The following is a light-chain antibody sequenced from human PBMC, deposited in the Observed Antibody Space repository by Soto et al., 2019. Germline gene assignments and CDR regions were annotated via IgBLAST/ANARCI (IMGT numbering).Light chain of an antibody. CDR2: SSN. Sequence: QAVVTQPPSASGTPGQRVIISCSGSSSNIGSNTVNWYQQLPGTAPKLLIYSSNQRPSGVPDRFSGSKSGTSASLAISGLQSDDEADYYCAAWDDSLNRYVFGTGTKVTVL. CDR3: AAWDDSLNRYV. CDR1: SSNIGSNT. V-gene: IGLV1-44*01. J-gene: IGLJ1*01.